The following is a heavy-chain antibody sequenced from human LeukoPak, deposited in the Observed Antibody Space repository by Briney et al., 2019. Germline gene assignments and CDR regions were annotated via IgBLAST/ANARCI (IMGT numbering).Heavy chain of an antibody. D-gene: IGHD6-19*01. V-gene: IGHV4-59*08. CDR1: GGSISSYF. J-gene: IGHJ3*02. Sequence: PSETLSLTCTVSGGSISSYFWSWVRQPPGKGLEWIGHFFYSGRTDYNPSLKSRVTISVDTSKNRFSLKLSSVTAADAAVYYCASTIAVAGLAFDIWGQGTMVTVSS. CDR2: FFYSGRT. CDR3: ASTIAVAGLAFDI.